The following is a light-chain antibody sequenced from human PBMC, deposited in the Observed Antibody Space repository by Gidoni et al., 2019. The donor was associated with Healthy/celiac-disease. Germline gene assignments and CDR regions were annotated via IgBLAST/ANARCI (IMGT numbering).Light chain of an antibody. CDR3: QQYGSSPT. Sequence: ESVTKQAPGTLALSPGARATLSCRASQSVRRSYLAWYQQKPGQAPRRLIYGASSRATGLPVRFCGSGSGTDFTLTIVRLEPEVFAVYYCQQYGSSPTFGGGTKVEIK. V-gene: IGKV3-20*01. J-gene: IGKJ4*01. CDR1: QSVRRSY. CDR2: GAS.